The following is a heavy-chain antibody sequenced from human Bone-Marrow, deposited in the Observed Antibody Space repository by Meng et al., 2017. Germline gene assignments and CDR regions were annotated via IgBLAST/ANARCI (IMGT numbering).Heavy chain of an antibody. CDR1: GYTFTSYA. J-gene: IGHJ4*02. V-gene: IGHV7-4-1*02. CDR3: ARDFIAVAGNPLGY. Sequence: ASVKISCKASGYTFTSYAMNGVRQAPGPGLEWRGWINTNTGNPTYAQGSTGRFVFSLDTSVSTAYLQISSLKAEDTAVYYCARDFIAVAGNPLGYWGQGTLVTVSS. CDR2: INTNTGNP. D-gene: IGHD6-19*01.